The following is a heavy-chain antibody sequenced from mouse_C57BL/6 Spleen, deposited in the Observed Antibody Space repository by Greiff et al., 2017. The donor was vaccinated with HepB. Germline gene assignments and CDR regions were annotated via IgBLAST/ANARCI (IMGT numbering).Heavy chain of an antibody. CDR1: GYTFTDYE. CDR2: IDPETGGT. D-gene: IGHD1-1*01. J-gene: IGHJ1*03. V-gene: IGHV1-15*01. CDR3: TRGDTTVVARGGYFDV. Sequence: VKLVESGAELVRPGASVTLSCKASGYTFTDYEMHWVKQTPVHGLEWIGAIDPETGGTAYNQKFKGKAILTADKSSSTAYMELRSLTSEDSAVYYCTRGDTTVVARGGYFDVWGTGTTVTVSS.